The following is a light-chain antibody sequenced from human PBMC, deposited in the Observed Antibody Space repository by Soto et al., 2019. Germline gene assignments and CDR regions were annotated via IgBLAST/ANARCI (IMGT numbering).Light chain of an antibody. CDR3: SSFAGSNNFPYV. V-gene: IGLV2-14*01. CDR2: EVT. Sequence: QSALTQPASVSGSPGQTITISCTGTSSDIGGYNAVSWYQHHPGKAPKLIIYEVTHRPSGVSDRFSASKSGNTASLTISGLQAEDEADYYCSSFAGSNNFPYVFGTGTKVTVL. CDR1: SSDIGGYNA. J-gene: IGLJ1*01.